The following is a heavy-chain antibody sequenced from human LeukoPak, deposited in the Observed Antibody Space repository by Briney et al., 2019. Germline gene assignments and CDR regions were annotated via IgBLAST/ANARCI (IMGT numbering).Heavy chain of an antibody. CDR3: ARELRCFGGFPVWGY. CDR2: INHSGST. Sequence: PSETLSLTCAVYGGSFSGYYWSWIRQPPGKGLEWIGEINHSGSTNYNPSLKSRVTISVDTSKNQFSLKLSSVTAADTAVYYCARELRCFGGFPVWGYWGQGTLFTVSS. CDR1: GGSFSGYY. D-gene: IGHD3-10*01. J-gene: IGHJ4*02. V-gene: IGHV4-34*01.